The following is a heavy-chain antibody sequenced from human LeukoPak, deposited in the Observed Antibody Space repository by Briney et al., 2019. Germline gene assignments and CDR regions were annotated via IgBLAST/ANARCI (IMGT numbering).Heavy chain of an antibody. V-gene: IGHV3-21*01. CDR2: ISSSSSYI. CDR3: AGSGYDFWSGYYPFDY. J-gene: IGHJ4*02. CDR1: GFTFSSYS. D-gene: IGHD3-3*01. Sequence: PGGSLRLSCAASGFTFSSYSMNWVGQAPGKGLEWVSSISSSSSYIYYADSVKGRFTISRDNAKNSLYLQMNSLRAEDTAVYYCAGSGYDFWSGYYPFDYWGQGTLVTVSS.